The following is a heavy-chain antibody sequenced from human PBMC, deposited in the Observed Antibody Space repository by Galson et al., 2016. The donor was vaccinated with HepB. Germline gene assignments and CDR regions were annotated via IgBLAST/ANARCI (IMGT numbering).Heavy chain of an antibody. V-gene: IGHV5-51*01. CDR1: GYSFTDYW. CDR2: IYPGDSDT. J-gene: IGHJ3*02. D-gene: IGHD4-11*01. CDR3: ARQASKASFDI. Sequence: QSGAEVKKPGESLKISCKGSGYSFTDYWIGWVRQMPGRGLEWMGIIYPGDSDTRYNPSFQGQVTFSADKSISTAYLQWSSLQASDTAMYYCARQASKASFDIWGQGTVVTVSS.